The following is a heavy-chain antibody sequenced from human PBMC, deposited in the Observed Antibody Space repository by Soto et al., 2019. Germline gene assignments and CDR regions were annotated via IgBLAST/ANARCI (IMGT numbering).Heavy chain of an antibody. V-gene: IGHV1-69*06. J-gene: IGHJ3*02. Sequence: QVQLEQSEAEVKKPGSSVKISCKASGGTLSDHGVSWLRQAPGQGLEWVGGTIPVVNTAKYAPKFQGRVTIAADKSTNIAYVELGSLRSDDTAFYYCARGVYGSGNYYTGPSAFDIWGQGTLVIVSS. CDR3: ARGVYGSGNYYTGPSAFDI. CDR1: GGTLSDHG. CDR2: TIPVVNTA. D-gene: IGHD3-10*01.